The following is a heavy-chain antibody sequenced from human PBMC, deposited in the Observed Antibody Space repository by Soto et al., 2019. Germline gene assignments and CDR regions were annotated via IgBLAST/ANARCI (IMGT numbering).Heavy chain of an antibody. CDR1: GFTFSNYA. CDR3: TKYWGGYSYDTVDY. D-gene: IGHD5-18*01. CDR2: ISSSGGST. V-gene: IGHV3-23*01. J-gene: IGHJ4*02. Sequence: EVQLLESGGALVQPGGSLRLSCAASGFTFSNYAMSWVRQAPGKGLEWVSTISSSGGSTYYADSVKGRFTISRDNSKNTLYLQMNSLRAEDTAVYYCTKYWGGYSYDTVDYWGQGTLVTVSS.